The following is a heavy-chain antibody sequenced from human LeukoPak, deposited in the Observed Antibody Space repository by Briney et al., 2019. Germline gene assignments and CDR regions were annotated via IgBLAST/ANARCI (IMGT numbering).Heavy chain of an antibody. CDR3: ARQASHLDY. J-gene: IGHJ4*02. V-gene: IGHV4-61*02. D-gene: IGHD2-2*01. Sequence: SETLSLTCTVSGGSISSGSYYWSWIRQPAGKGLEWIGRIYTSGSTNYNPSLKSRVIISVDTSKNQFSLKLSSVTAADTAVYYCARQASHLDYWGQGTLVTVSS. CDR2: IYTSGST. CDR1: GGSISSGSYY.